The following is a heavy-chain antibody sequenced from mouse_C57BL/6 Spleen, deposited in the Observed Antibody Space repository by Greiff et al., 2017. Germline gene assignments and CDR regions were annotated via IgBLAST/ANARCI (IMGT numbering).Heavy chain of an antibody. V-gene: IGHV1-7*01. J-gene: IGHJ2*01. CDR1: GYTFTSYW. CDR2: INPSSGYT. D-gene: IGHD4-1*01. CDR3: ARVNWGLYFDY. Sequence: QVQLKESGAELAKPGASVKLSCKASGYTFTSYWMHWVKQRPGQGLEWIGYINPSSGYTKYNQKFKDKDTLTADKSSSTAYMQLSSLTYEDSAVYYCARVNWGLYFDYWGQGTTLTVSS.